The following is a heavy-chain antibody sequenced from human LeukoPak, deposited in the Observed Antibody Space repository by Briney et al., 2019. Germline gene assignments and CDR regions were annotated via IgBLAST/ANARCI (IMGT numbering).Heavy chain of an antibody. J-gene: IGHJ4*02. CDR2: MNPNSGNT. D-gene: IGHD2-15*01. CDR3: ARRIVGLDY. CDR1: GYTFTGYY. Sequence: AASVKVSCKASGYTFTGYYMHWVRQATGQGLEWMGWMNPNSGNTGYAQKFQGRVTITRNTSISTAYMELSSLRSEDTAVYYCARRIVGLDYWGQGTLVTVSS. V-gene: IGHV1-8*03.